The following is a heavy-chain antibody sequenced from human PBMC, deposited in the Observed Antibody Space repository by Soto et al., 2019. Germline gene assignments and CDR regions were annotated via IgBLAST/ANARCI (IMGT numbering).Heavy chain of an antibody. D-gene: IGHD4-4*01. CDR2: IYSGGST. J-gene: IGHJ3*02. CDR3: ASRRDGYNNGAFDI. CDR1: GFTVSSNY. V-gene: IGHV3-53*01. Sequence: GGSLRLSCAASGFTVSSNYMSWVRQAPGKGLEWVSVIYSGGSTYYADSVKGRFTISRDNSKNTLYLQMNSLRAEDTAVYYCASRRDGYNNGAFDIWGQGTMVTVSS.